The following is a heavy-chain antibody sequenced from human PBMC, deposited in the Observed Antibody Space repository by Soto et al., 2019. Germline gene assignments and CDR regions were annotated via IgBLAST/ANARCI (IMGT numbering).Heavy chain of an antibody. CDR2: MTGSGAVT. D-gene: IGHD3-9*01. Sequence: EVQLLESGGNLVQPGGSLRLSCAASGFIFSGYGMSWVRQAPGKGLEWVSAMTGSGAVTYYADSVKGRFTISRDNSKNTLYLQRVSLRADDTAVYYCAKRGGPTGYYPWDYWGQGILVTVSS. CDR1: GFIFSGYG. V-gene: IGHV3-23*01. CDR3: AKRGGPTGYYPWDY. J-gene: IGHJ4*02.